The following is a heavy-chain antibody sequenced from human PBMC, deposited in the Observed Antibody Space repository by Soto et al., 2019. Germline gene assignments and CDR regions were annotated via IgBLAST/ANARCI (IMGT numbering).Heavy chain of an antibody. J-gene: IGHJ5*02. CDR3: ARSIDYYDSSGPPRSENWFDP. Sequence: PSETLSLTCAVSGGSISSGGYSWSWIRQPPGKGLEWIGYIYHSGSTYYNPSLKSRVTISVDRSKNQFSLKLSSVTAADTAVYYCARSIDYYDSSGPPRSENWFDPWGQGTLVTVSS. D-gene: IGHD3-22*01. V-gene: IGHV4-30-2*01. CDR1: GGSISSGGYS. CDR2: IYHSGST.